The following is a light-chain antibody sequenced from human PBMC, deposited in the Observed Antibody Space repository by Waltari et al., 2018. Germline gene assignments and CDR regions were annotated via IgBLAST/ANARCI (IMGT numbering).Light chain of an antibody. Sequence: QSALTQPASVSGSPGQSITIPCTGTRGDLGRHNFVPWYQQHPGKAPRLMIFDVSNRPSGVSDRFSGSKSGNAASLTISGLQAEDEADYYCSTYSPSGTPYVFGTGTEVTVL. V-gene: IGLV2-14*03. CDR1: RGDLGRHNF. CDR2: DVS. CDR3: STYSPSGTPYV. J-gene: IGLJ1*01.